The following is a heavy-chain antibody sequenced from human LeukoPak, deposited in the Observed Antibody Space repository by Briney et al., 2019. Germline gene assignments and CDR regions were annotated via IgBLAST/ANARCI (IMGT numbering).Heavy chain of an antibody. D-gene: IGHD1-26*01. Sequence: SETLSLTCAVYGGSFSGYYWSWIRQPPGKGLEWIGEINHSGSTNYNPSLKSRVTISVDTSKNQFSLKLSSVTAADTAVYYCARHCVRGRGSYQGKSDGRYYYMDVWGKGTTVTVSS. CDR3: ARHCVRGRGSYQGKSDGRYYYMDV. J-gene: IGHJ6*03. V-gene: IGHV4-34*01. CDR2: INHSGST. CDR1: GGSFSGYY.